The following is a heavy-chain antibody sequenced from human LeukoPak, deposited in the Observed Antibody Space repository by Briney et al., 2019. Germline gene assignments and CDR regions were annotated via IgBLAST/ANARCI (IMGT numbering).Heavy chain of an antibody. J-gene: IGHJ4*02. CDR1: GGSISSGGYY. CDR2: IYYSGST. CDR3: ARGARGRVVPAASFDY. V-gene: IGHV4-31*03. D-gene: IGHD2-2*01. Sequence: SETLSLTCTVSGGSISSGGYYWSWIRQHPGKGLEWIGYIYYSGSTNYNPSLKSRVTISVDTSKNQLSLKLSSVTAADTAVHYCARGARGRVVPAASFDYWGQGTLVTVSS.